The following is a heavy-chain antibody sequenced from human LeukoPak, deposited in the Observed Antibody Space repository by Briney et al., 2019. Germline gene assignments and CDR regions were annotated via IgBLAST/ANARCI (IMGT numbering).Heavy chain of an antibody. J-gene: IGHJ5*02. CDR3: AREYSSSWDVNWFDP. V-gene: IGHV3-21*01. D-gene: IGHD6-13*01. Sequence: GGSLRLSCAASGFTFSDYYMNWVRQAPGKGLEWVSSISSSSRYIYYADSVKGRFTISRDNAKNSLYLQMNSLRAEDTAVYYCAREYSSSWDVNWFDPWGQGTLVTVSS. CDR1: GFTFSDYY. CDR2: ISSSSRYI.